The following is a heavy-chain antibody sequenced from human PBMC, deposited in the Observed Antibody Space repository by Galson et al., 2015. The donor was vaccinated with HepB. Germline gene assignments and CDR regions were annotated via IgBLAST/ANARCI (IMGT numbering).Heavy chain of an antibody. J-gene: IGHJ4*02. D-gene: IGHD6-13*01. Sequence: SLRLSCAASGFPFSNYAMSWVRQAPGKGLEWVPSVSNSGGSTWYADSVKGRFTISRDDSKNTLSLQMNSLRAEDTAVYYCAKVGAAAEVNFDCWGQGTLVTVSS. CDR2: VSNSGGST. V-gene: IGHV3-23*01. CDR3: AKVGAAAEVNFDC. CDR1: GFPFSNYA.